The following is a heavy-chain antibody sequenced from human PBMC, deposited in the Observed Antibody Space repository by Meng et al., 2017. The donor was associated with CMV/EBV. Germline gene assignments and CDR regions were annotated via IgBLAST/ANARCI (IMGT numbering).Heavy chain of an antibody. D-gene: IGHD5-24*01. CDR3: ARRDGYKGGLDY. J-gene: IGHJ4*02. CDR2: IYYSGST. CDR1: GGSISSYY. V-gene: IGHV4-59*12. Sequence: GSLRLSCTVSGGSISSYYWSWIRQPPGKGLEWIGYIYYSGSTNYNPSLKSRVTISVDTSKNQFSLKLSSVTAADTAVYYCARRDGYKGGLDYWGQGTLVTVSS.